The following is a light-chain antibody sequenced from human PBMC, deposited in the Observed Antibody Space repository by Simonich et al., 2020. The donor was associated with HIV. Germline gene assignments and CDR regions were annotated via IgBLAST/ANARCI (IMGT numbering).Light chain of an antibody. Sequence: EIVMTQSPATLSVSPGERATLSCRASQTVNSNLAWYQQKPGQAPTLLIYGASTRATGVPAMFSGSGSGTEFTLTISSLQPEDFATYYCQQSYSTPPYTFGQGTKLEIK. V-gene: IGKV3-15*01. CDR1: QTVNSN. J-gene: IGKJ2*01. CDR3: QQSYSTPPYT. CDR2: GAS.